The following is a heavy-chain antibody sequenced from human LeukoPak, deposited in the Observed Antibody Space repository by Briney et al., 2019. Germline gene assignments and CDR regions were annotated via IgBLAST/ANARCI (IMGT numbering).Heavy chain of an antibody. D-gene: IGHD1/OR15-1a*01. CDR3: AKLTSSKINNSDY. V-gene: IGHV3-23*01. Sequence: GGSLRLSCATSGFTLKTYAMSWVRQAPGKGLEWASGISADGGRTYYADSVKGRFTISRDISKNALYLQMNSLRAEDTATYYCAKLTSSKINNSDYWGQGTLVAVSS. J-gene: IGHJ4*02. CDR2: ISADGGRT. CDR1: GFTLKTYA.